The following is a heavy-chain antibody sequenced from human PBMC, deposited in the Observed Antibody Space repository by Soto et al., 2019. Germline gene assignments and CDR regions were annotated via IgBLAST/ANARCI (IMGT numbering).Heavy chain of an antibody. V-gene: IGHV4-31*03. CDR3: ARGVSDILTGYPEPSFDY. D-gene: IGHD3-9*01. J-gene: IGHJ4*02. CDR1: GGSISSGGYY. Sequence: SETLSLTCTVSGGSISSGGYYWSWIRQHPGKGLEWIGYIYYSGSTYYNPSLKSRVTISVDTSKNQFSLKLSSVTAADTAVYYCARGVSDILTGYPEPSFDYWGQGTLVTVSS. CDR2: IYYSGST.